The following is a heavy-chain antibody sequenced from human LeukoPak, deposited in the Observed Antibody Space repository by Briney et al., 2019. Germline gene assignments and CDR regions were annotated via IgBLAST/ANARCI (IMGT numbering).Heavy chain of an antibody. D-gene: IGHD6-6*01. CDR1: GYTFTRYG. J-gene: IGHJ6*03. V-gene: IGHV1-18*01. CDR3: ARRSSPHYYYYMDV. CDR2: IRAYNGNT. Sequence: ASVKVSCKASGYTFTRYGISWVRQAPGQGLEWMGWIRAYNGNTNYAQKLQGRVTMTTDTSTSTAYMELRSLRSDDTAVYYCARRSSPHYYYYMDVWGKGTTVTVSS.